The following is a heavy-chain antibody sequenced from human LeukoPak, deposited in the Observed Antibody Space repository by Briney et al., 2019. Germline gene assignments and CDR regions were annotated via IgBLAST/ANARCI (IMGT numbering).Heavy chain of an antibody. CDR3: ARAGYWCSSTSCLYYFDY. J-gene: IGHJ4*02. V-gene: IGHV4-59*01. CDR2: IYYSGST. Sequence: SETLSLTCTVSGGSISSYYWSWIRQPPGKGLEWIGYIYYSGSTNYNPSLKSRVTISVDTSKNQFSLKLSSVTAADTAVYYCARAGYWCSSTSCLYYFDYWGQGTLVTVSS. CDR1: GGSISSYY. D-gene: IGHD2-2*01.